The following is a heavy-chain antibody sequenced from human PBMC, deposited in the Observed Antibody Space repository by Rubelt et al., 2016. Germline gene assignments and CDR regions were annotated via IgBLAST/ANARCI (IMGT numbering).Heavy chain of an antibody. CDR1: GGSVSSGSYY. D-gene: IGHD5-24*01. CDR2: IYYSGST. CDR3: ARGGGYKVPFDY. Sequence: QVQLQESGPGLVKPSQTLSLTCTVSGGSVSSGSYYWGWIRQPPGKGLEWIGSIYYSGSTYYNPTLKSGVTISVDTSKTQFALKLRSVTAADTAVYYCARGGGYKVPFDYWGQGTLVTVSS. J-gene: IGHJ4*02. V-gene: IGHV4-39*07.